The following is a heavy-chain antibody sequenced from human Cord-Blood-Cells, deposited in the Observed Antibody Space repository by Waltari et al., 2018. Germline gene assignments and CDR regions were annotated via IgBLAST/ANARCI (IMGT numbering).Heavy chain of an antibody. D-gene: IGHD3-3*01. J-gene: IGHJ3*02. V-gene: IGHV4-30-4*08. CDR2: IYYSGST. CDR1: GGSISSGDYY. Sequence: QVQLQESGPGLVKPSQTLSLTCTVSGGSISSGDYYWSWIRQPPGKGLEWIGYIYYSGSTYYNPSLESRVTISVDTSKNQFSLKLSSVTAADTAVYYCARTLPITIFGVVIRHDAFDIWGQGTMVTVSS. CDR3: ARTLPITIFGVVIRHDAFDI.